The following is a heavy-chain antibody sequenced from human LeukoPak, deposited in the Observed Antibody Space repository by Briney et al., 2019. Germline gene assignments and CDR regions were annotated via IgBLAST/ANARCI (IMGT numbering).Heavy chain of an antibody. V-gene: IGHV1-2*02. CDR3: ARDRGIAVAGRDY. CDR1: GYTFPGYY. Sequence: ASVKVSCKASGYTFPGYYMHWVRQAPGQGLEWMGWINPNSGGTNYAQKFQGRVTMTRDTSISTAYMELSRLRSDDTAVYYCARDRGIAVAGRDYWGQGTLVTVSS. J-gene: IGHJ4*02. D-gene: IGHD6-19*01. CDR2: INPNSGGT.